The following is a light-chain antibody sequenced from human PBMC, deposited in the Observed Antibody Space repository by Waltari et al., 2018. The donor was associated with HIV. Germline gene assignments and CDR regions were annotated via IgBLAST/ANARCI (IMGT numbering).Light chain of an antibody. J-gene: IGLJ2*01. V-gene: IGLV1-51*01. CDR2: DNN. CDR1: SSKIGNNY. Sequence: QSVLPQPPSVSAAPVQKVTIPCSGSSSKIGNNYLFWYQQVPVPAPKLPINDNNKRPSGIPDRFSGSKAGTSATLGITGLQTGDEADYYCGTWDSRLSVVVFGGGTKLTV. CDR3: GTWDSRLSVVV.